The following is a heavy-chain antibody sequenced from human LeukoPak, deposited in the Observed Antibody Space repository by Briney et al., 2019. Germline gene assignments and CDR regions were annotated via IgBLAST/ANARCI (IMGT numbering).Heavy chain of an antibody. V-gene: IGHV1-18*01. J-gene: IGHJ4*02. D-gene: IGHD3/OR15-3a*01. CDR2: IRAYNGNT. CDR3: ARGGTYSRGLLIY. CDR1: GYTFSSYG. Sequence: GSLVRVSCKASGYTFSSYGISWVRQAPGQGLEWMGWIRAYNGNTNYDQKFQGRVTMTTDTSTSTAYMELRSLRSDDTAVYYCARGGTYSRGLLIYWGQGTLVTVPS.